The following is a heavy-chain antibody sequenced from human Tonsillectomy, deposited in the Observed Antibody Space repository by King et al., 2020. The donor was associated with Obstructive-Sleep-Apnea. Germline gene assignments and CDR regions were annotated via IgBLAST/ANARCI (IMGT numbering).Heavy chain of an antibody. D-gene: IGHD6-19*01. V-gene: IGHV1-2*04. CDR3: VRGAYKGGWYMHY. CDR1: GYTFTSYY. J-gene: IGHJ4*02. CDR2: IDPKSGGT. Sequence: QLVQSGPEVKKPGASVKVSCKASGYTFTSYYIHWVRQAPGQGLEWRGWIDPKSGGTNYAQKFQGWVTMTRDTSITTAYMELSRLTSDDTAVYYCVRGAYKGGWYMHYWGQGTLVTVSP.